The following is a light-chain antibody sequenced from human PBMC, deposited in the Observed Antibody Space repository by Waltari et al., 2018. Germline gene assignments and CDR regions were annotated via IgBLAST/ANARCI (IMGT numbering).Light chain of an antibody. Sequence: QSALTQPPSASGSPGQSVTISCTGTISDVGGYDYVSWYQQHPGKAPKVMIYEVHKRPSGFPDRFCGSKSGSTASLTVSGLQADDEAAYYCSSYAGSNTVVFGGGTKLTVL. J-gene: IGLJ2*01. V-gene: IGLV2-8*01. CDR3: SSYAGSNTVV. CDR2: EVH. CDR1: ISDVGGYDY.